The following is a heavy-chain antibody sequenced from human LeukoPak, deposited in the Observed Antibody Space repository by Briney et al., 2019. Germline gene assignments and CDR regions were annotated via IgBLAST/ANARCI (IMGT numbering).Heavy chain of an antibody. Sequence: QPGGSLRLSCAASGFTLSTYEMNWVRQAPGKGPEWVSSISSSTTYIHYADSVKGRFTISRDNAKNSLFLQMNSLRADDTAVYYCAGAPYCGGDCYGAFDIWGQGTMVTVSS. V-gene: IGHV3-21*01. J-gene: IGHJ3*02. CDR2: ISSSTTYI. CDR3: AGAPYCGGDCYGAFDI. D-gene: IGHD2-21*02. CDR1: GFTLSTYE.